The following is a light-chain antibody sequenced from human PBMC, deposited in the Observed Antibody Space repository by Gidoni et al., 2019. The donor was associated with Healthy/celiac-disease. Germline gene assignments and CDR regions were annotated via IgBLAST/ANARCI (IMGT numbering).Light chain of an antibody. CDR1: TGAVTSGYS. V-gene: IGLV7-43*01. J-gene: IGLJ3*02. Sequence: QTVVTQEPSLTVSPGGTGTLTCASSTGAVTSGYSPNWFQQKPGQAPSALIYSTSNKHSWTTARFSGSLLGGKAALTLSGVQTEDEAEYYCLLYYGGARLWVFGGGTKLTVL. CDR3: LLYYGGARLWV. CDR2: STS.